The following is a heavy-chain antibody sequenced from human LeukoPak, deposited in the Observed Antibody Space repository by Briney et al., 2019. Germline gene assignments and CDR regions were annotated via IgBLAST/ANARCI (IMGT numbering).Heavy chain of an antibody. CDR1: GYSFTSYW. CDR3: ATLLGSTDNWFDP. Sequence: GESLKISCKGSGYSFTSYWIGWVRQMPGKGLEWMGIIYPSDSDTKYSPSFQGQVTISVDKSLSTAYLQWNSLKTSDTAMYYCATLLGSTDNWFDPWGQGTVVSVSS. V-gene: IGHV5-51*01. J-gene: IGHJ5*02. CDR2: IYPSDSDT.